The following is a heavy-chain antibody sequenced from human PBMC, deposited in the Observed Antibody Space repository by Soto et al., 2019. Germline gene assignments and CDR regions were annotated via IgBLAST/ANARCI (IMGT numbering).Heavy chain of an antibody. Sequence: PGGSLRLSCAVSEFTFSNYAMSWVRQAPGKGLEWVSVISGNGGSTNYADSVKGRFTISRDNSKDTLSLQMKSLRTEDTAVYYCAKLIGSSNWHSPLDFWGQGMLVTVYS. CDR3: AKLIGSSNWHSPLDF. D-gene: IGHD6-13*01. J-gene: IGHJ4*02. V-gene: IGHV3-23*01. CDR1: EFTFSNYA. CDR2: ISGNGGST.